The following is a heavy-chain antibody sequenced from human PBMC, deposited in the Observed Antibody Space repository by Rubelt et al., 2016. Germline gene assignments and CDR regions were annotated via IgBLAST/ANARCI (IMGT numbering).Heavy chain of an antibody. D-gene: IGHD4-17*01. J-gene: IGHJ5*02. CDR2: IYYSGST. CDR3: AREDGDYAHH. Sequence: QVQLQESGPGLVKPSETLSLTCTVSGGSISSYYWSWIRQPPGKGLEWIGYIYYSGSTNYNPSLKSRVTISVDTSKNQFSLKLSSVTAADTAVYYCAREDGDYAHHWGQGTLVTVSS. V-gene: IGHV4-59*12. CDR1: GGSISSYY.